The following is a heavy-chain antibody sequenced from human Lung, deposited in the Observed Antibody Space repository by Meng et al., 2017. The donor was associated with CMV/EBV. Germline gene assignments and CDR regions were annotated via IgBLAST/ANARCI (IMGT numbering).Heavy chain of an antibody. V-gene: IGHV1-46*01. CDR3: ARLYCSSTSCYTAGYFQH. CDR1: GYTFTSYY. J-gene: IGHJ1*01. Sequence: ASXXVSCKASGYTFTSYYMHWVRQAPGQGLEWMGIINPSGGSTSYAQKFQGRVTMTRDTSMSTVYMELSSLRSEDTAVYYCARLYCSSTSCYTAGYFQHWGQGTLVTVSS. D-gene: IGHD2-2*02. CDR2: INPSGGST.